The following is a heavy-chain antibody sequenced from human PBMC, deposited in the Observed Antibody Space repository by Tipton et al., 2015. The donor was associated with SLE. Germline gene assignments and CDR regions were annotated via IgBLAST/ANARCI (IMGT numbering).Heavy chain of an antibody. J-gene: IGHJ1*01. CDR3: ARGVSGTGGED. Sequence: TLSLTCTVSGASISTYYWSWIRQPPGKGLEWIGEIKHGGITNYNPSLKSRFTISVDTSKSQFSLKLSSVTAADMAVYYCARGVSGTGGEDWGQGTLVTVSS. V-gene: IGHV4-34*01. CDR1: GASISTYY. CDR2: IKHGGIT. D-gene: IGHD3-10*01.